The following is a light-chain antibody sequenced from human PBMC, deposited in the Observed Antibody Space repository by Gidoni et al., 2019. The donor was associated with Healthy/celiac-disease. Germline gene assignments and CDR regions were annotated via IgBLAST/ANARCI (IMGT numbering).Light chain of an antibody. CDR3: QQYNSYCT. V-gene: IGKV1-5*03. CDR1: QSIRSW. Sequence: DIQMTQSPSTLSASVGDRVTITCRASQSIRSWLAWYQQKPGKAPKLLIYKASSLESGVPSRFSGSGSGTEFTLTISSLQPDYFATYYCQQYNSYCTFXXXTKVEIK. CDR2: KAS. J-gene: IGKJ1*01.